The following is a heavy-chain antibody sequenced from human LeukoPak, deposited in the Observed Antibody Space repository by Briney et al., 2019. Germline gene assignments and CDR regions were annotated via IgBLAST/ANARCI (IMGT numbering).Heavy chain of an antibody. CDR3: ARRAYGTGFDY. D-gene: IGHD3/OR15-3a*01. V-gene: IGHV4-39*01. J-gene: IGHJ4*02. Sequence: KPAETLSLTCTVSGGSISSSPYWWSWIRQPPGKGLEWIGTIYFSGSTFYHPSLEGRVSISADRSKNQFSLKLAFVTAADTAVYYCARRAYGTGFDYWGQGTVVTVSS. CDR1: GGSISSSPYW. CDR2: IYFSGST.